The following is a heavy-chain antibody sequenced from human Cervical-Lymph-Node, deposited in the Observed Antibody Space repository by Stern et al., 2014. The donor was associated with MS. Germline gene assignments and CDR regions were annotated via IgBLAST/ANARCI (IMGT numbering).Heavy chain of an antibody. D-gene: IGHD2/OR15-2a*01. J-gene: IGHJ4*02. Sequence: QMQLVQSGAKMKKPGASVRVSCKASGYDFTGFFIHWVRQVPGQRLEWMGRLNPNSDDPTYAQNFQDRVTLTRDTSIGTAYLELSRLTSADTAVYYCAREATRIIVGIDYWGQGTPVTVSS. CDR2: LNPNSDDP. V-gene: IGHV1-2*06. CDR3: AREATRIIVGIDY. CDR1: GYDFTGFF.